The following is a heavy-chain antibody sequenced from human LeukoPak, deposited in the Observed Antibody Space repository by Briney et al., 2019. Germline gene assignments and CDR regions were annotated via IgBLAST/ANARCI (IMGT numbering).Heavy chain of an antibody. J-gene: IGHJ6*04. V-gene: IGHV3-48*03. Sequence: GGSLRLSCAASGFIFSSYEMNWVRQAPGKGLEWVSYISSSGSTIYYADSVKGRFTISRDNAKNSLYLQMNSLIAEDTAVYYCARDRYYYYGMDVWGKGTTVTVSS. CDR1: GFIFSSYE. CDR2: ISSSGSTI. CDR3: ARDRYYYYGMDV.